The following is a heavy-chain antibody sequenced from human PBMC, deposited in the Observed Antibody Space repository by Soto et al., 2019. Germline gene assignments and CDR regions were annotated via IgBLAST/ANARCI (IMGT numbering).Heavy chain of an antibody. Sequence: SETLSLPCAVYGGSFSGYYWSWIRQPPGKGLEWIGEINHSGSTNYNPSLKSRVTISVDTSKNQFSLKLSSVTAADTAVYYCSRGYKGAATPLYYYYYGMDVWGQGTTVTVSS. CDR3: SRGYKGAATPLYYYYYGMDV. CDR1: GGSFSGYY. V-gene: IGHV4-34*01. CDR2: INHSGST. J-gene: IGHJ6*02. D-gene: IGHD2-15*01.